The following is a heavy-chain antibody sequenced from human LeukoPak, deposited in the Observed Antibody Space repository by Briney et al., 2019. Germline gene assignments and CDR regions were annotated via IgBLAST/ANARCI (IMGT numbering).Heavy chain of an antibody. D-gene: IGHD2-15*01. CDR3: AKSDCSVISCYVLDY. J-gene: IGHJ4*02. CDR2: ISGGGDST. V-gene: IGHV3-23*01. CDR1: GFTFSSYA. Sequence: GGSLRLSCAASGFTFSSYAMSWVRQAPGKGLEWVSAISGGGDSTYHADSVKGRFTISRDSSRNTLYLQMNSLRAEDTAVYFCAKSDCSVISCYVLDYWGQGIPATVSS.